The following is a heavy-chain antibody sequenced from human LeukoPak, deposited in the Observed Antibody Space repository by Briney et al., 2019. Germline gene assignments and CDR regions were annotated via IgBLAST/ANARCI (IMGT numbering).Heavy chain of an antibody. Sequence: GGSLRLPCAASGITFSGFWMSWVHPAPTKGVEWVSNIKYDGSDKRYVDSVQGRFTVYRDNANNSLYLQMNSLRAEDTAVYYCVRGGGSFDSWGQGTLVTVSS. V-gene: IGHV3-7*04. CDR2: IKYDGSDK. J-gene: IGHJ4*02. CDR3: VRGGGSFDS. CDR1: GITFSGFW. D-gene: IGHD3-16*01.